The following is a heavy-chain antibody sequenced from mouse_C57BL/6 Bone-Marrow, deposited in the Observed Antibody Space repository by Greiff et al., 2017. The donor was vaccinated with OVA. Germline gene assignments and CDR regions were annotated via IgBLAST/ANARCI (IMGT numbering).Heavy chain of an antibody. D-gene: IGHD2-1*01. Sequence: EVQVVESGGGLVKPGGSLKLSCAASGFTFSSYAMSWVRQTPEKRLEWVATISDGGSYTYYPDNVKGRFTISRDNTKNNLYLQMSHLKSDDTAMYYCAKLPPYWGQGTLVTVSA. J-gene: IGHJ3*01. V-gene: IGHV5-4*01. CDR3: AKLPPY. CDR1: GFTFSSYA. CDR2: ISDGGSYT.